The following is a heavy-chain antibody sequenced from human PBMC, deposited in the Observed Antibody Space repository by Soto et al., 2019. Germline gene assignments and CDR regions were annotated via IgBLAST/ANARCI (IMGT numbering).Heavy chain of an antibody. CDR2: VNPKRGGT. J-gene: IGHJ2*01. CDR1: GYTFSDYF. V-gene: IGHV1-2*02. CDR3: ARASGIPGPFWYFDI. Sequence: QVQLAQSGAEVRKPGASVKVSCQTYGYTFSDYFLHWVRQAPGQGPEWMGFVNPKRGGTEYAQKFQGRVTMTRDPSINTVYMELSRLTSDDTAIYYCARASGIPGPFWYFDIWGQGSLVTVSS. D-gene: IGHD2-21*01.